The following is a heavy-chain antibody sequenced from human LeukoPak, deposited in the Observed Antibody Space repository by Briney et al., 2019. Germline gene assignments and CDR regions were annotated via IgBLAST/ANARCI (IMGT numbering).Heavy chain of an antibody. V-gene: IGHV3-13*01. CDR1: GFTLSTYD. Sequence: GGSLRLSCAASGFTLSTYDMYWVRQGTGKGPEWVATIAAAGDTYYPASVKGRFTISRENAKNSLYLQMNSLRGEDTAVYYCAREYGSGSHGFLYLDLWGRGTLVTVSS. D-gene: IGHD3-10*01. CDR3: AREYGSGSHGFLYLDL. J-gene: IGHJ2*01. CDR2: IAAAGDT.